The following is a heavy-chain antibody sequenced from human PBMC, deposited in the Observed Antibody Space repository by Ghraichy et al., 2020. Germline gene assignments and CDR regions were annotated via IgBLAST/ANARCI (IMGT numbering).Heavy chain of an antibody. Sequence: SETLSLTCTVSGGSISSGGYYWSWIRQHPGKGLEWIGYIYYSGSTYYNPSLKSRVTISVDTSKNQFSLKLSSVTAADTAVYYCARAGGPYYYDSSAWGAFDIWGQGTMVTVSS. CDR2: IYYSGST. J-gene: IGHJ3*02. CDR1: GGSISSGGYY. CDR3: ARAGGPYYYDSSAWGAFDI. D-gene: IGHD3-22*01. V-gene: IGHV4-31*03.